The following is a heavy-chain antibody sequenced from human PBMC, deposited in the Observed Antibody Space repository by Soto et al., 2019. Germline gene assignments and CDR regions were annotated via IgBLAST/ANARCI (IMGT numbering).Heavy chain of an antibody. J-gene: IGHJ4*02. CDR3: ARGASGSTLHFDY. V-gene: IGHV3-74*01. Sequence: EVQLVESGGGLAQPGGSLRLSCAASGFSFSRFWMHWVRQAPGKGLVWVSRITNDGSSTTYADSVKGRFTISRDNAKNTLYLQMNSLRAEDTAVYYCARGASGSTLHFDYWGQGTLGTVSS. CDR2: ITNDGSST. D-gene: IGHD1-26*01. CDR1: GFSFSRFW.